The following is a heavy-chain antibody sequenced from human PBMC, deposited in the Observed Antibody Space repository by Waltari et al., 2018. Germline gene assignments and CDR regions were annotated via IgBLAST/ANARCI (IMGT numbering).Heavy chain of an antibody. J-gene: IGHJ4*02. Sequence: EVHLVESGGGLVQPGGSLRLSCAASGFSFSNYWMNWVRQAPEKVLEWVANIEQDGSEKNYVDSVKGRFTISRDNAKSSVYLQMNSLRAEDTAVYYCAGGSGWLPDSWGQGTLVTVSS. CDR2: IEQDGSEK. CDR3: AGGSGWLPDS. V-gene: IGHV3-7*04. D-gene: IGHD6-19*01. CDR1: GFSFSNYW.